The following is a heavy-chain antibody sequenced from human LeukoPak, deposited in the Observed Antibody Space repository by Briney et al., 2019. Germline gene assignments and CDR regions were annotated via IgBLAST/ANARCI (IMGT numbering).Heavy chain of an antibody. V-gene: IGHV3-30-3*01. CDR3: ARVGNSAGGDYYYYYMDV. CDR1: GFTFSSYA. Sequence: GGSLRLSCAASGFTFSSYAMHWVRQAPGKGLEWVAVISYDGSNKYYADSVKGRFTISRDNAKNTLFLQMNSLRAEDTAVYYCARVGNSAGGDYYYYYMDVWGKGTTVTVSS. D-gene: IGHD1-7*01. J-gene: IGHJ6*03. CDR2: ISYDGSNK.